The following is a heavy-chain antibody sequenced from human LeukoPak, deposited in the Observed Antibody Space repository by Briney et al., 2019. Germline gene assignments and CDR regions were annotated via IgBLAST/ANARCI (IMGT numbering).Heavy chain of an antibody. CDR2: ILGSGRSA. Sequence: GRSLRLSCAASGFTFSSYAMHWVRQAPGKGLEWVSAILGSGRSAYYADSVKGRFTISRDNSKNSLFLQMNSLRVEDTALYYCSKWGDYDVLTGYYDSDFWGQGTLVTVSA. CDR1: GFTFSSYA. V-gene: IGHV3-23*01. CDR3: SKWGDYDVLTGYYDSDF. J-gene: IGHJ4*02. D-gene: IGHD3-9*01.